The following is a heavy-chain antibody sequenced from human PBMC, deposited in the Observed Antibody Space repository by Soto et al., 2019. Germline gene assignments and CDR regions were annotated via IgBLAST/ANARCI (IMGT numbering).Heavy chain of an antibody. Sequence: GGSLRLSCAASGFTFSSYAMSWVRQAPGKGLEWVSAISGSGGSTYYADSVKGRFTISRDNSKNTLYLQMNSLRAEDTAVYYCAKSTTGGCTNGVCYAFDIWGQGTMVTVSS. D-gene: IGHD2-8*01. J-gene: IGHJ3*02. V-gene: IGHV3-23*01. CDR1: GFTFSSYA. CDR2: ISGSGGST. CDR3: AKSTTGGCTNGVCYAFDI.